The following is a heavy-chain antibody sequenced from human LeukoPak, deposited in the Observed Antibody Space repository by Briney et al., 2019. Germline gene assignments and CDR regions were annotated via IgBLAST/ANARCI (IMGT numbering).Heavy chain of an antibody. CDR2: INHSGST. CDR1: GGSFSDYY. D-gene: IGHD5-12*01. Sequence: SETLSLTCAVYGGSFSDYYWSWIRQPPGKGLEWIGEINHSGSTNYNPSLKSRVTISVDTSKNQFSLKLSSVTAADTAVYYCARGSVDIVDYFDYWGQGTLVTVSS. J-gene: IGHJ4*02. CDR3: ARGSVDIVDYFDY. V-gene: IGHV4-34*01.